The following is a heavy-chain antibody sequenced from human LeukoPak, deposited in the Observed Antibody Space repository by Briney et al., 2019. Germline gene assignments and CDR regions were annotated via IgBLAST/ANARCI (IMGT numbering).Heavy chain of an antibody. Sequence: PGGSLRLSCAASGFTFGSYAMYWVRQASGKGLEWVSGIFGSGGSAHYADSVKGRFTISRDNSKNTVYLQMDSLRAEDTATYYCAKTTTGYSSGRYPAWPIDYWGQGTLVTVSS. CDR1: GFTFGSYA. J-gene: IGHJ4*02. CDR3: AKTTTGYSSGRYPAWPIDY. V-gene: IGHV3-23*01. CDR2: IFGSGGSA. D-gene: IGHD2-15*01.